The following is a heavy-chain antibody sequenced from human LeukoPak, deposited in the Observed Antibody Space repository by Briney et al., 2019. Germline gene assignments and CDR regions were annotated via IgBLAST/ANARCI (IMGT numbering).Heavy chain of an antibody. V-gene: IGHV4-59*01. D-gene: IGHD3-10*01. J-gene: IGHJ5*02. CDR2: IYYSGST. CDR3: ARDDYRGVTNFDP. Sequence: SETLSLTCTVSGGSISSYYWSWIRQPPGKGLEWIGYIYYSGSTNYNPSLKSRVTISVDTSKNQFSLQLSSVTAADTAVYYCARDDYRGVTNFDPWGQGTLVTVSS. CDR1: GGSISSYY.